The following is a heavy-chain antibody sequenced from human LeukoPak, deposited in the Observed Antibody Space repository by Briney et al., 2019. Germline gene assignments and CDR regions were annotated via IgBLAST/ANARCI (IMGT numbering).Heavy chain of an antibody. D-gene: IGHD3-22*01. J-gene: IGHJ4*02. CDR2: TYYRSKWYI. CDR1: GDSVSSTGAA. V-gene: IGHV6-1*01. Sequence: SQTLSLTCAISGDSVSSTGAAWNWIRQSPSRGLEWLGRTYYRSKWYIDYAVSVKSRITINPDTSKNQFSLQLNSVTPEDTAVYYCGRVDGDYYESRGPIDYWGQGTLVTVSS. CDR3: GRVDGDYYESRGPIDY.